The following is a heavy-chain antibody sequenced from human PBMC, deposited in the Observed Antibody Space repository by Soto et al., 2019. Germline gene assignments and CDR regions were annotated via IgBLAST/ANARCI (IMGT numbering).Heavy chain of an antibody. V-gene: IGHV3-48*01. D-gene: IGHD7-27*01. CDR3: ARDLSWGSNWYYYMDV. Sequence: EVQLVESGGGLVRPGGSLRLSCATSGFILSDCAMNWVRQAPGKGLEWVSYISSSSSVIDYADSVKGRFTVSRDNARNSLYLQMNSLRAEDTAVYYCARDLSWGSNWYYYMDVWGKGTTDTVSS. CDR2: ISSSSSVI. CDR1: GFILSDCA. J-gene: IGHJ6*03.